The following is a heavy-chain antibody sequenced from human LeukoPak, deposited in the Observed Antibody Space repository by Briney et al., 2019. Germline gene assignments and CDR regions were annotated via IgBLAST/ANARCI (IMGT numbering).Heavy chain of an antibody. CDR2: IYYSGST. CDR1: GGSISSYY. D-gene: IGHD5-24*01. Sequence: PSETLSLTCTVSGGSISSYYWSWIRQPPGKGLEWIGYIYYSGSTNYNPSLKSRVTISVDTSKNQFSLKLSSVTAADTAVYYCARDGMATDDAFDIWGQGTMVTVSS. CDR3: ARDGMATDDAFDI. J-gene: IGHJ3*02. V-gene: IGHV4-59*12.